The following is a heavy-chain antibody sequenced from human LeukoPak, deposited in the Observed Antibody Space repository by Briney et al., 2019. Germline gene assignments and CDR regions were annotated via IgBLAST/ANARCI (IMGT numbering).Heavy chain of an antibody. CDR2: IYYSGGT. V-gene: IGHV4-59*08. J-gene: IGHJ4*02. CDR3: AIGEYDYFDY. Sequence: SETLSLACTVSGGSISSYYWSWIRQPPGKGLEWIGYIYYSGGTNYNPSLKSRVTISVDTSKNQFSLKLSSVTAADTAVYYCAIGEYDYFDYWGQGTLVTVSS. D-gene: IGHD3-10*01. CDR1: GGSISSYY.